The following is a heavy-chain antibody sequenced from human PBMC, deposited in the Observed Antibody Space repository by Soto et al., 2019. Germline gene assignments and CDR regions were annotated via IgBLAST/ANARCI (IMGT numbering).Heavy chain of an antibody. CDR2: IYSGGST. CDR1: GFTVSNNY. D-gene: IGHD3-16*01. Sequence: EVQLVETGGGLIQPGGSLRLSCAASGFTVSNNYMSWVRQAPGKGLEWVSVIYSGGSTYYADSVKGRFTISRDNSKNTLYLQMNGLRAEITAVYYCARVLFPSRGGCAFDIWGQGTMVTVSS. CDR3: ARVLFPSRGGCAFDI. J-gene: IGHJ3*02. V-gene: IGHV3-53*02.